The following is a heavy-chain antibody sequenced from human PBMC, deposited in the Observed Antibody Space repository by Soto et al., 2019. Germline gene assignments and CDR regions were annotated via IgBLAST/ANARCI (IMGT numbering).Heavy chain of an antibody. Sequence: QLQLQESGPGLVKPSETLSLTCTVSGGSISSSSYYWGWIRQPPGKGLEWIGSIYYSGSTYYNPSLKSRVTISVDTSKNQFSLKLSSVTDADTAVYYCARQLAYYDSSGSNQRFDYWGQGTLVTVSS. J-gene: IGHJ4*02. CDR1: GGSISSSSYY. CDR3: ARQLAYYDSSGSNQRFDY. CDR2: IYYSGST. V-gene: IGHV4-39*01. D-gene: IGHD3-22*01.